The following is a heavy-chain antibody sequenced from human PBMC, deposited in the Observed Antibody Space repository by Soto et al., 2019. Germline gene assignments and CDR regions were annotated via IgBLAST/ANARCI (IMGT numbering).Heavy chain of an antibody. J-gene: IGHJ4*02. CDR2: ISSSSSYT. V-gene: IGHV3-11*05. CDR3: ARALSNYVEIDY. CDR1: GFTFSDYY. Sequence: PGGSLRLSCAASGFTFSDYYMSWIRQAPGKGLEWVSYISSSSSYTNYADSVKGRFTISRDNAKNSLYLQMSSLRSEDTAVYYCARALSNYVEIDYWGQGTLVTVSS. D-gene: IGHD4-4*01.